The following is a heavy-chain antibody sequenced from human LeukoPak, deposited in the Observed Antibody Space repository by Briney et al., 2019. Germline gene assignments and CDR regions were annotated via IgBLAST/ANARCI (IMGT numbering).Heavy chain of an antibody. J-gene: IGHJ3*02. Sequence: GGSLRLSCAVSGFSFRSCTMNWVRQAPGKGLEWVSSISSSSTYIYSADSVKGRFTISRDNAKDSLYLQMNNLRVEDTAVFYCARVGERAFDIWGQGTMVTVSS. CDR2: ISSSSTYI. CDR1: GFSFRSCT. V-gene: IGHV3-21*01. CDR3: ARVGERAFDI.